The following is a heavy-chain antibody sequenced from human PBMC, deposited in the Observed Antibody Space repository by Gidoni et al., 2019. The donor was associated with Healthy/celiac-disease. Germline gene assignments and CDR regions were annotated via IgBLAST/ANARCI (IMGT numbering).Heavy chain of an antibody. D-gene: IGHD5-18*01. Sequence: QVQLQESGPGLVKPSQTLSLTCPVSGGSISSGGYYWSWIRQHPGKGLEWIGYLYYSGSTYYNPSLKSRVTISVDTSKNQFSLKLSSVTAADTAVYYCARGTRGYSYGNNWFDPWGQGTLVTVSS. CDR3: ARGTRGYSYGNNWFDP. CDR2: LYYSGST. J-gene: IGHJ5*02. CDR1: GGSISSGGYY. V-gene: IGHV4-31*03.